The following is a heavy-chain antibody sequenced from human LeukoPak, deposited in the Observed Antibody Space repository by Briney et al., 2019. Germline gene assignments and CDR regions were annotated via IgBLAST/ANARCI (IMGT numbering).Heavy chain of an antibody. J-gene: IGHJ4*02. D-gene: IGHD7-27*01. V-gene: IGHV3-15*07. Sequence: GGSLRLSCAASGFTFSNAWMNWVRQAPGKGLEWVGRIKSKTDGETTDFGAPVKGRFAISRDDSKNTTYLHMNSLRTEDTAVYYCTTGNWGPYWGQGTLVTVSS. CDR1: GFTFSNAW. CDR3: TTGNWGPY. CDR2: IKSKTDGETT.